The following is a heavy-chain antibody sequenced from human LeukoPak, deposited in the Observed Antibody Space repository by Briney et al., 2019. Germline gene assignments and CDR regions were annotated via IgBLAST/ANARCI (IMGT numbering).Heavy chain of an antibody. V-gene: IGHV3-7*01. CDR3: ARDRGKGQGDY. CDR1: GFTFSTYW. Sequence: GGSLRLSCAASGFTFSTYWMSWVRQAPGKGLEWVANINQDESEKYYVDSVKGRFTISRDNAKRSLFLQMNSLRADDTAVYYCARDRGKGQGDYWGQGTLVTVSS. J-gene: IGHJ4*02. D-gene: IGHD3-10*01. CDR2: INQDESEK.